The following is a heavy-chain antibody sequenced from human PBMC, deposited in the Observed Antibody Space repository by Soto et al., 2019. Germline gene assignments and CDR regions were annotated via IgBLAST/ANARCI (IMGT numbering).Heavy chain of an antibody. CDR2: IKSKTDGGTT. V-gene: IGHV3-15*01. J-gene: IGHJ4*02. Sequence: GGSLRLSCAASGFTFSNAWMSWVRQAPGKGLEWVGRIKSKTDGGTTDYAAPVKGRFAISRDDSKNTLFLQMNSLKTEDTAVYYCTTDKVATVTLYYFDFWGQGTLVTVSS. CDR3: TTDKVATVTLYYFDF. CDR1: GFTFSNAW. D-gene: IGHD4-17*01.